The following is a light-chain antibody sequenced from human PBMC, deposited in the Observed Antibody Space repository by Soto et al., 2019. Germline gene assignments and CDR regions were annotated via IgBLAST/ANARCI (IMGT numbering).Light chain of an antibody. Sequence: QAVVTQPPSVSAAPGQKVTISCSGSSSNIGSNYVSWYQQLPGTAPKLLIYDDNKRPSGIPARFSGSKSGTSATLGITGLQTGDEADYYCGTWDSSLSAGVFGGGTQLTVL. V-gene: IGLV1-51*01. CDR3: GTWDSSLSAGV. J-gene: IGLJ2*01. CDR2: DDN. CDR1: SSNIGSNY.